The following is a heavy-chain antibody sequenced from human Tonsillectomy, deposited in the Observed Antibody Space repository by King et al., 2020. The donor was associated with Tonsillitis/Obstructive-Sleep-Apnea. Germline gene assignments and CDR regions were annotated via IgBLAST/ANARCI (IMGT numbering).Heavy chain of an antibody. V-gene: IGHV4-39*01. D-gene: IGHD3-10*01. Sequence: QLQESGQGLVKPSETLSHTCTVSGGPISSSSYYWGWIRQPPGKGLEWIGSISYGGSSHYNSSRKSRVTIYADTPKNQLSLNMSSVTAAHTAVYYCARYSGHPLRHFVLCGRGTLVTVSS. CDR1: GGPISSSSYY. CDR3: ARYSGHPLRHFVL. CDR2: ISYGGSS. J-gene: IGHJ2*01.